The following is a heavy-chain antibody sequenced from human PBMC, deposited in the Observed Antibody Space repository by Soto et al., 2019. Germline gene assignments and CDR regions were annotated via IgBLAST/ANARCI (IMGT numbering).Heavy chain of an antibody. CDR1: GCSISSYY. CDR2: IYYSGST. CDR3: ARDQGYSSSWYMGYYYYYYGMDV. Sequence: PSESLSLNCTFSGCSISSYYWSWIRQPPGKGLEWIGYIYYSGSTNYNPSLKSRVTISVDTSKNQFSLKLSSVTAADTAVYYCARDQGYSSSWYMGYYYYYYGMDVWGQGTTVTVSS. J-gene: IGHJ6*02. V-gene: IGHV4-59*01. D-gene: IGHD6-13*01.